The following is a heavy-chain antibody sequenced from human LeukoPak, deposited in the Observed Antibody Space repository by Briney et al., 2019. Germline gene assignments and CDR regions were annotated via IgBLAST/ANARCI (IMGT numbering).Heavy chain of an antibody. D-gene: IGHD3-10*01. CDR1: GFTFSSYG. CDR3: ANGVRVVRN. CDR2: ISYDGSNK. Sequence: GGSLRLSCAASGFTFSSYGMHWVRQAPGKGLEWVAVISYDGSNKYYADSVKGRFTISRDNSKNTLYLQMNSLRAEDTAVYYCANGVRVVRNWGQGTLVTVSS. J-gene: IGHJ4*02. V-gene: IGHV3-30*18.